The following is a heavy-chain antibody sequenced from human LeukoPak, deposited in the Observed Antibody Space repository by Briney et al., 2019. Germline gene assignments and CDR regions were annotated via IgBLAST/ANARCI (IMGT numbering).Heavy chain of an antibody. CDR2: INHSGST. CDR3: ARWAYSSSWYGVRYFDY. J-gene: IGHJ4*02. V-gene: IGHV4-34*01. CDR1: GGSFSGYY. Sequence: PSETLSLTCAVYGGSFSGYYWSWIRQPPGKGLEWIGEINHSGSTNYNPSLKSRVTISLHTSKNQFSLKLSSVTAADTAVYYCARWAYSSSWYGVRYFDYWGQGTLVTVSS. D-gene: IGHD6-13*01.